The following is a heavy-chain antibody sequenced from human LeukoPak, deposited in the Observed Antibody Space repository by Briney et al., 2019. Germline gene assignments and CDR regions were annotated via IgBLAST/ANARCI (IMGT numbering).Heavy chain of an antibody. J-gene: IGHJ4*02. CDR3: ARVDSSGYYRI. V-gene: IGHV3-64*01. CDR2: ISSNGGST. CDR1: GFTFSSYA. D-gene: IGHD3-22*01. Sequence: RAGGSLRLSCAASGFTFSSYAMHWVRQAPGKGLEYVSAISSNGGSTYYANSVKGRFTISRDNSKNTLYLQMGSLRAEDMAVYYCARVDSSGYYRIWGQGTLVTVFS.